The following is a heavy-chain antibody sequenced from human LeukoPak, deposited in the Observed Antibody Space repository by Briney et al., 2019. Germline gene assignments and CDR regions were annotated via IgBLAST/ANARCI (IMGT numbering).Heavy chain of an antibody. V-gene: IGHV3-73*01. Sequence: GGSLRLSCAASGFTFSGSAMHWVRQASGKGLEWVGRIRSKANSYATAYAASVKGRFTISRDDSKNTAYLQMNSLKTEDTAVYYCTRSPGIAVAGTWEIDYWGQGTLVTVSS. CDR3: TRSPGIAVAGTWEIDY. CDR1: GFTFSGSA. D-gene: IGHD6-19*01. J-gene: IGHJ4*02. CDR2: IRSKANSYAT.